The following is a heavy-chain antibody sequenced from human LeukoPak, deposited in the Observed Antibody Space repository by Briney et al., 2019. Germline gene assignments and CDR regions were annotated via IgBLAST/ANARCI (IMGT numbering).Heavy chain of an antibody. CDR3: ARLTKDDSGSYRFGKKKRGYMDV. J-gene: IGHJ6*03. D-gene: IGHD3-10*01. CDR2: INHSGST. CDR1: GGSISSSSYY. Sequence: SETLSLTCTVSGGSISSSSYYWSWLRQPPGKGPEWIGEINHSGSTNYNPSLKSRVTISVHTSKNQFSLKLSSVTAADTAVYYCARLTKDDSGSYRFGKKKRGYMDVWGKGTTVTISS. V-gene: IGHV4-39*07.